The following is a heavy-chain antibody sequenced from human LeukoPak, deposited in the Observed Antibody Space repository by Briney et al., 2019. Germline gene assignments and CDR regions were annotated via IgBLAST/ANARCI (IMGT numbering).Heavy chain of an antibody. CDR3: ARDGERCSSTSCYGPGEY. CDR2: INHSGST. J-gene: IGHJ4*02. V-gene: IGHV4-34*01. CDR1: GGSFSGYY. Sequence: SETLSLTCAVYGGSFSGYYWIWIRQPPGKGLEWIGEINHSGSTNYNPSLKSRVTISVDTSKNQFALKLSSVTAADTAVYYCARDGERCSSTSCYGPGEYWGQGTLVTVSS. D-gene: IGHD2-2*01.